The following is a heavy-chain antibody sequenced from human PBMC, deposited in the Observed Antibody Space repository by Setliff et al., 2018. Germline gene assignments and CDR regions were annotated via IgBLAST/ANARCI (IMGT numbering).Heavy chain of an antibody. CDR1: GASISSSSYY. D-gene: IGHD3-9*01. V-gene: IGHV4-39*07. CDR3: ARTLYDYDILTGPGYYFDY. CDR2: IYYSGST. J-gene: IGHJ4*02. Sequence: SETLSLTCTVSGASISSSSYYWAWIRQPPGKGLEWIGSIYYSGSTYYNPSLKSRVTISVDTSKNQFSLKLSSVSAADTAVYYCARTLYDYDILTGPGYYFDYWGQGTLVTVSS.